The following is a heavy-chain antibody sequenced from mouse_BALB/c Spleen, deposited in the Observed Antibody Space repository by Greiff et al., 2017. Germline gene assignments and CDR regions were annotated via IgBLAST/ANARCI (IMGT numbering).Heavy chain of an antibody. CDR1: GFSLTSYG. D-gene: IGHD5-1-1*01. CDR3: ARNTPGRGYAMDY. Sequence: QVHVKQSGPGLVAPSQSLAITCTASGFSLTSYGVHWVRQPPGKGLEWLGVIWAGGSTNYNSALMSRLSISKDNSKSQVFLKMNSLQTDDTAMYYCARNTPGRGYAMDYWGQGTSVTVSS. V-gene: IGHV2-9*02. J-gene: IGHJ4*01. CDR2: IWAGGST.